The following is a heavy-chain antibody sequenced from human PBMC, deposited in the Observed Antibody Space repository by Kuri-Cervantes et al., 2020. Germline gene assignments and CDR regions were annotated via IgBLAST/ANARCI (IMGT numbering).Heavy chain of an antibody. D-gene: IGHD3-10*01. V-gene: IGHV3-48*02. CDR1: GFTFRGYS. CDR2: ISSSSSTI. CDR3: ERGGFGELNYYGMDV. Sequence: GGSLRLSCAASGFTFRGYSMNWVRQAPGKGLEWVSFISSSSSTIYYTDSVKGRFTISRDNAKNSLYLQMNSLRDEDTAVYYCERGGFGELNYYGMDVWGQGTTVTVSS. J-gene: IGHJ6*02.